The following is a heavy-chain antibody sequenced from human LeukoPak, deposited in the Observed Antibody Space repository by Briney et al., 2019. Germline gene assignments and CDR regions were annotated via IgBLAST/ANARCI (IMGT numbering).Heavy chain of an antibody. D-gene: IGHD3-10*01. CDR2: IYTSGST. CDR1: GGSISSYY. CDR3: ARGHYYYGSGSYFDY. J-gene: IGHJ4*02. Sequence: SETLSLTCTVSGGSISSYYWSWIRQPAGKGLEWIGRIYTSGSTNYNPSLKSRVTISVDTSKNQFSLKLSSVTAADTAVYYCARGHYYYGSGSYFDYWGQGTLVTVSS. V-gene: IGHV4-4*07.